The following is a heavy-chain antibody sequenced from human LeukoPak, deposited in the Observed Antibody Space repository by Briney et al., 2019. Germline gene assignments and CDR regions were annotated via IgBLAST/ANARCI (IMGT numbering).Heavy chain of an antibody. CDR1: GGSISSSSYY. V-gene: IGHV4-39*01. CDR3: ARTYRGIAARDFDC. J-gene: IGHJ4*02. CDR2: IYYSGST. D-gene: IGHD6-6*01. Sequence: PSETLSLTCTVSGGSISSSSYYWGWIRQPPGKGLEWIGSIYYSGSTYYNPSLKSRVTISVDTSKNQFSLKLSSVTAADTAVYYCARTYRGIAARDFDCWGQGTLVTVSS.